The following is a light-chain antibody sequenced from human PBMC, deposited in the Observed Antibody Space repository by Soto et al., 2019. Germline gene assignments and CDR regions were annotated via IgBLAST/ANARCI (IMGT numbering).Light chain of an antibody. CDR3: QHYNSYLET. CDR1: EFISKF. V-gene: IGKV1-5*03. Sequence: DIQITQSPSTLSASVGDRVTITCRASEFISKFLVWYQQKPGAAPKLLIYQASRLESGVPSRFSGSGSGTEFTLTITRLHPDDFATYYCQHYNSYLETFGQGTKVEIK. CDR2: QAS. J-gene: IGKJ1*01.